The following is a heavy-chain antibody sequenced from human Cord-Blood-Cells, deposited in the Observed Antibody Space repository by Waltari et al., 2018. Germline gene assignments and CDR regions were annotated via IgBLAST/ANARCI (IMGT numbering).Heavy chain of an antibody. CDR3: ATRQDAFDI. Sequence: VQLPESAPGLVTPSETLSPPFAVSGSSINSCYYWVWIRPPPGKGLEWIGSIYQSGSTYYNPSLKSRVTISVDTSKNQFSLKLSSVTTADTAVYYCATRQDAFDIWGQGTMVTVSS. V-gene: IGHV4-38-2*01. J-gene: IGHJ3*02. CDR2: IYQSGST. CDR1: GSSINSCYY.